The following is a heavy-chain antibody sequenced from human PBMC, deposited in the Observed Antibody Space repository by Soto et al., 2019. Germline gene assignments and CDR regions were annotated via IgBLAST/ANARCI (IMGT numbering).Heavy chain of an antibody. D-gene: IGHD5-12*01. CDR1: GASISSGRSY. J-gene: IGHJ4*02. CDR2: MFYSGST. CDR3: ARDNGYGHFDS. V-gene: IGHV4-31*03. Sequence: QVQLQESGPGLVKPSQTLSLTCTVSGASISSGRSYWSWIRQHPGKGLEWIGYMFYSGSTYYHPSLKSRVNISADTSKIQFSLRLTSVTPADTPMYYCARDNGYGHFDSWGQGTLVTVSS.